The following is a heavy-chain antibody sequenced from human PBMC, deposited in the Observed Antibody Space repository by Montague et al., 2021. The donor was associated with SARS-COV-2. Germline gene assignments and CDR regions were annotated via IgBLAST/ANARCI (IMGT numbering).Heavy chain of an antibody. D-gene: IGHD5-24*01. J-gene: IGHJ6*02. Sequence: SLRLSCAASGFTFSSYEMNWVRQAPGKGLEWVSYISSSGSTISYADSAKGRFTISRDNAKDSLYLQMNSLRAEDTAVYYCATMATDLYYNGMDVWGQGTTVTVSS. CDR1: GFTFSSYE. CDR2: ISSSGSTI. CDR3: ATMATDLYYNGMDV. V-gene: IGHV3-48*03.